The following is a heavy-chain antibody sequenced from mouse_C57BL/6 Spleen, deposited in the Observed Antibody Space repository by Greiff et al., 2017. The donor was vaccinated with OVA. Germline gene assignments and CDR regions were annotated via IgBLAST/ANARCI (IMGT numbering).Heavy chain of an antibody. CDR2: INPGSGGT. Sequence: QVQLQQSGAELVRPGTSVKVSCKASGYAFTNYLIEWVKQRPGQGLEWIGVINPGSGGTNYNEKFKGKATLTADKSSSTAYMQLSSLTSEDSAVYVGAMRGAAQATFGMDYWGQGTSVTVSS. V-gene: IGHV1-54*01. D-gene: IGHD3-2*02. CDR3: AMRGAAQATFGMDY. CDR1: GYAFTNYL. J-gene: IGHJ4*01.